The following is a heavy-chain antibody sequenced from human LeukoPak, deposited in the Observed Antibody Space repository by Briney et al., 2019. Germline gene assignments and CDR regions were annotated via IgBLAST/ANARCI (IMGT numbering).Heavy chain of an antibody. CDR3: EISSSSIIFAFDI. CDR2: INPNSGGT. V-gene: IGHV1-2*02. D-gene: IGHD6-6*01. J-gene: IGHJ3*02. CDR1: GYTFTGYY. Sequence: GASVKVSCKASGYTFTGYYMHWVRQAPGQGLEWMGWINPNSGGTNYAQKFQGRVTMTRDTSISTAYMELSWLRSDDTAVYYCEISSSSIIFAFDIWGQGTMVTVSS.